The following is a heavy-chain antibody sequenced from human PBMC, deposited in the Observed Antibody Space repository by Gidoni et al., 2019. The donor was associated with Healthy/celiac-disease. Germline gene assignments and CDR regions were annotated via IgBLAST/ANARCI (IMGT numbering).Heavy chain of an antibody. D-gene: IGHD3-10*01. Sequence: QVQLVQSGAEVKKPGASVIVSCKASGYTFTSYRISWVRQAPGQGLEWMGWISAYNGNTNYAQKIQGRVTMTTDTSTSTAYMELRSLRSDDTAVYYCARCMTGYYGSGSYYYYYGMDVWGQGTTVTVSS. CDR2: ISAYNGNT. J-gene: IGHJ6*02. V-gene: IGHV1-18*01. CDR1: GYTFTSYR. CDR3: ARCMTGYYGSGSYYYYYGMDV.